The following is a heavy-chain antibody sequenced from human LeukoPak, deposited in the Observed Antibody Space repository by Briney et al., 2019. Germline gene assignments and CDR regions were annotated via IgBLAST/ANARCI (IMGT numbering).Heavy chain of an antibody. CDR2: ISRGGVIT. V-gene: IGHV3-23*01. J-gene: IGHJ4*02. Sequence: PGASLRLSCAASGFTFSDYAINWVRQAPWKGLEWVSSISRGGVITYYADSVKGRFTISRDNSNNTLYLHMNSLRAEDTAVYYCVSRAGSPWGPFDDWGQGTLVTVSS. CDR1: GFTFSDYA. CDR3: VSRAGSPWGPFDD. D-gene: IGHD7-27*01.